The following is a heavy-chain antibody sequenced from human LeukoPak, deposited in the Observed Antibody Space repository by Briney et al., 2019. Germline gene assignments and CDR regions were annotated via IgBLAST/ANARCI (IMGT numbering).Heavy chain of an antibody. V-gene: IGHV3-23*01. CDR3: AKALCSSTSCSTDY. CDR1: GFTFSSYA. D-gene: IGHD2-2*01. J-gene: IGHJ4*02. CDR2: ISGSGGST. Sequence: GGSLRLSCAASGFTFSSYAMNWVRQAPGKGLEWVSSISGSGGSTYYADSVEGRFTISRDNSKNTLYLQMDNLRAEDTAVYYCAKALCSSTSCSTDYWGQGTLVTVSS.